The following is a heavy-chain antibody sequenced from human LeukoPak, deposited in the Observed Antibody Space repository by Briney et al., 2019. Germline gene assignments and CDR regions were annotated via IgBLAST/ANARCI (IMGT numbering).Heavy chain of an antibody. CDR2: IYYSGST. V-gene: IGHV4-31*03. J-gene: IGHJ3*02. D-gene: IGHD3-22*01. Sequence: PSETLSLTCTVSGGSISSGGYYWSWIRQHPGKGLEWIGYIYYSGSTYYNPSLKSRVTISVDTSKNQFSLKLSSVTAADTAVYYCARVSRPYYYDSSGYYYFDAFDIWGQGTMVTVSS. CDR1: GGSISSGGYY. CDR3: ARVSRPYYYDSSGYYYFDAFDI.